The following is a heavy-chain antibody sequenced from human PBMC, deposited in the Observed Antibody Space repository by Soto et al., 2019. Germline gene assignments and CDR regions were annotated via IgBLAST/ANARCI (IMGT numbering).Heavy chain of an antibody. D-gene: IGHD5-18*01. Sequence: GGSLRLSCAASGFTFDDYAMHWVRQAPGKGLEWVSGISWNSGSIGYADSVKGRFTISRDNAKNSLYLQMNSLRAEDTALYYCAKDRSGQLWLDYFDYWGQGTLVTVSS. V-gene: IGHV3-9*01. J-gene: IGHJ4*02. CDR1: GFTFDDYA. CDR2: ISWNSGSI. CDR3: AKDRSGQLWLDYFDY.